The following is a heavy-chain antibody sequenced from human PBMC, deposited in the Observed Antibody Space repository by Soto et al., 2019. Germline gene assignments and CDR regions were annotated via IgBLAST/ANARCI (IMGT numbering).Heavy chain of an antibody. D-gene: IGHD5-12*01. V-gene: IGHV3-23*01. CDR3: AKDIVAAYRNYAMDV. CDR2: ISGSGGST. CDR1: GFTFSSYA. Sequence: GGSLRLSCAASGFTFSSYAMSWVRQAPGKGLEWVSAISGSGGSTYYADSVKGRFTISRDNSKNTLYLQVNSLRAEDTALYYCAKDIVAAYRNYAMDVWGQGTTVTVSS. J-gene: IGHJ6*02.